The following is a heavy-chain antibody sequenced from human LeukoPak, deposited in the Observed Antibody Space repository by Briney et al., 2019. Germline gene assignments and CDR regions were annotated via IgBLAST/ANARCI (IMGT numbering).Heavy chain of an antibody. CDR2: INPSGGST. Sequence: ASVKVSCKASGYTFTSYYMHWVRQAPGQGLEWMGIINPSGGSTSYAQKFQGRVTMTRDTSTSTVYMELSSLRSEDTAVYNCARTLNYGSGSYPLAEYFQHWGQGTLVTVSS. J-gene: IGHJ1*01. D-gene: IGHD3-10*01. V-gene: IGHV1-46*01. CDR1: GYTFTSYY. CDR3: ARTLNYGSGSYPLAEYFQH.